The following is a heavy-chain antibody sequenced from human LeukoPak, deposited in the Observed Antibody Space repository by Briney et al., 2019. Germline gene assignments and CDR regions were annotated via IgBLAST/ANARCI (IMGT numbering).Heavy chain of an antibody. D-gene: IGHD2-15*01. V-gene: IGHV3-23*01. J-gene: IGHJ4*02. Sequence: GGSLRLSCAASGFTFSSYAMSWVRQGPGKGLEWVSAISVSGNTYHADSVKGRFTISRDSSKNTLYLQMNSLRAEDAAVYYCAKAPVTTCSGAYCYPVDYWGQGTLVTVSS. CDR3: AKAPVTTCSGAYCYPVDY. CDR1: GFTFSSYA. CDR2: ISVSGNT.